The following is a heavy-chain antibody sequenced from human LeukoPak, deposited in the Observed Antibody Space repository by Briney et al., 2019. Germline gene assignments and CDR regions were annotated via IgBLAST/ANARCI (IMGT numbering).Heavy chain of an antibody. V-gene: IGHV3-21*04. D-gene: IGHD2-15*01. J-gene: IGHJ5*02. Sequence: GGSLRLSCAASGFTFSSYSMSRVRQAPGKGLEWVSSISSSSSYIYYADSVKGRFTISRDNAKNSLYLQMNSLRAEDTAVYYCAKDSPIGCSGGSCYLWGQGTLVTVSS. CDR3: AKDSPIGCSGGSCYL. CDR1: GFTFSSYS. CDR2: ISSSSSYI.